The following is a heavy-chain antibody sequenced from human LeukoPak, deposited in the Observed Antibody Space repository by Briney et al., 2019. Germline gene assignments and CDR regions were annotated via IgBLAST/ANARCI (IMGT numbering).Heavy chain of an antibody. D-gene: IGHD3-10*01. CDR1: GCTFSSYA. Sequence: QSGGSLRLSCAVSGCTFSSYAMSWVRQAPGKGLEWVSSISGSGGTTYYPASVKGRSTISRNNSKNTLYLQMNSLRAEDTAVYYCAKERSITMVRGVIISHDAFDIWGQGTMVTVSS. CDR3: AKERSITMVRGVIISHDAFDI. J-gene: IGHJ3*02. V-gene: IGHV3-23*01. CDR2: ISGSGGTT.